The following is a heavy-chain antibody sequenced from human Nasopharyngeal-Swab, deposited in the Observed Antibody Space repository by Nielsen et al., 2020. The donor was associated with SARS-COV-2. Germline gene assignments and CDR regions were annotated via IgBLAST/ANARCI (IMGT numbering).Heavy chain of an antibody. CDR2: ISYDGNNK. D-gene: IGHD3-16*01. V-gene: IGHV3-30*18. CDR3: AKGISFVGRAEYFHH. CDR1: GFTFNIFG. J-gene: IGHJ1*01. Sequence: GESLKISCAASGFTFNIFGIHWVRQAPGKGLEWVALISYDGNNKYYADSVKGRFTVSRDNSKNTLFLQMNSLRAEDTAVYYCAKGISFVGRAEYFHHWGQGTQVTVSS.